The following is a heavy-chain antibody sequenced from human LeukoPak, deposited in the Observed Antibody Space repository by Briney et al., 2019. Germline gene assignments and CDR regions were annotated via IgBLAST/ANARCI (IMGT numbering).Heavy chain of an antibody. CDR2: VNPNSGGT. CDR3: ARAGCSSTSRHYYYYGMDV. V-gene: IGHV1-2*02. J-gene: IGHJ6*02. D-gene: IGHD2-2*01. CDR1: GYTFTGYY. Sequence: ASVKVSCKASGYTFTGYYMHWVRQAPGQGLEWMGWVNPNSGGTNYAQKFQGRVTMTRDTSISTAYMELSRLRSDDTAVYYCARAGCSSTSRHYYYYGMDVWGQGTTVTVSS.